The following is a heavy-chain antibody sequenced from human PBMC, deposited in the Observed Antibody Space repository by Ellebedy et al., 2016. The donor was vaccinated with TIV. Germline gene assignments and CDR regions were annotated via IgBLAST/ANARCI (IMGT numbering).Heavy chain of an antibody. V-gene: IGHV3-74*03. CDR3: ARPPPNTGGDAFDI. CDR2: ITSDGGGT. D-gene: IGHD7-27*01. J-gene: IGHJ3*02. CDR1: GFTFYSYW. Sequence: GESLKISCAASGFTFYSYWMHWVRQAPGKGLVWVSRITSDGGGTAYADSVKGRFTVSRDNAKNTLYLQMNSLRAEDSAVYYCARPPPNTGGDAFDIWGQGTIVTVSS.